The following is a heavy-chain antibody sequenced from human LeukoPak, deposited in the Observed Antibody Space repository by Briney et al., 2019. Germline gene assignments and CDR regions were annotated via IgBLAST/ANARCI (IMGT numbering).Heavy chain of an antibody. D-gene: IGHD4-17*01. J-gene: IGHJ3*02. CDR2: IFYSGST. CDR3: ARESVTTVTTDAFDI. V-gene: IGHV4-59*01. Sequence: PSETLSLTCTVSGGSISSYYWSWIRQPPGKGLEWIGYIFYSGSTNYNPSLKSRVTISVDTSKNQFSLKLSSVTAADTAVYYCARESVTTVTTDAFDIWGQGTMVTVSS. CDR1: GGSISSYY.